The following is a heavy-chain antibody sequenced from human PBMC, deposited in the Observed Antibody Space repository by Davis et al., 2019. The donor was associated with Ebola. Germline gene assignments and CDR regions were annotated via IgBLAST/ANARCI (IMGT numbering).Heavy chain of an antibody. CDR3: TRHAKNDSF. D-gene: IGHD3-22*01. CDR2: IRSKANSYAT. V-gene: IGHV3-73*01. J-gene: IGHJ4*02. CDR1: GFTFSSYG. Sequence: GGSLRLSCAASGFTFSSYGMHWVRQASGKGLEWVGRIRSKANSYATAYAASVKGRFTISRDDSKKTAYLQMNSLKTEDTAVYYCTRHAKNDSFWGQGTLVTVSS.